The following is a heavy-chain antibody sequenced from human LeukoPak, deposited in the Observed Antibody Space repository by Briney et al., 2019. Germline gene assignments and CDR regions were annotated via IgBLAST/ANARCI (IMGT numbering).Heavy chain of an antibody. CDR2: ISSSSSYI. J-gene: IGHJ4*02. V-gene: IGHV3-21*01. CDR3: ARGPPGPREPSDY. D-gene: IGHD1-14*01. Sequence: PGGSLRLSCAASGFTFSSYSMNWVRQAPGKGLEWVSSISSSSSYIYYADSVKGRFTISRDNAKNSLYLQMNSLRAEDTAVYYCARGPPGPREPSDYWGQGTLVTVSS. CDR1: GFTFSSYS.